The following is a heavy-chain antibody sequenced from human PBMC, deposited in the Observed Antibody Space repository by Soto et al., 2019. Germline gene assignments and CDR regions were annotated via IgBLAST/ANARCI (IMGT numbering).Heavy chain of an antibody. Sequence: SETLSLTCTVSGGYISSYYWSWIRQPPGKGLEWIGYIYYSGSTNYNPSLKSRVTISVDTSKNQFSLKLSSVTAADTAVYYCARVDGYNYVFDYWGQGTLVTVSS. J-gene: IGHJ4*02. CDR2: IYYSGST. V-gene: IGHV4-59*01. CDR3: ARVDGYNYVFDY. CDR1: GGYISSYY. D-gene: IGHD5-12*01.